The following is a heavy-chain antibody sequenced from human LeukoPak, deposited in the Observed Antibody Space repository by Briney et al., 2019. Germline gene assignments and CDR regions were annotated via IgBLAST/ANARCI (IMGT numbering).Heavy chain of an antibody. CDR1: GGSISSSSYY. CDR2: IYYSGST. CDR3: ARQVGWLRDGDFDY. Sequence: SETLSFTCTVSGGSISSSSYYWGWIRQPPGKGLEWIGSIYYSGSTYYNPSLKSRVTISVDTSKNQFSLKLSSVTAADTAAYYCARQVGWLRDGDFDYWGQGTLVTVSS. V-gene: IGHV4-39*01. J-gene: IGHJ4*02. D-gene: IGHD5-12*01.